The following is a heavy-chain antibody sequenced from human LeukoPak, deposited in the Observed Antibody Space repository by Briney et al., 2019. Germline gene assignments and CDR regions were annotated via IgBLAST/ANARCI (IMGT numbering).Heavy chain of an antibody. V-gene: IGHV3-23*01. Sequence: GGSLRLSCAASGFTFRNYGMGWVRQVPGKGLEWVSSIDASGGTTHYADSVKGRFTTSRDNSKNTLYLLMTSLRAEDTALYYCAKEGGLQSLPYTWFDPWGQGTLVTVST. J-gene: IGHJ5*02. D-gene: IGHD5-24*01. CDR2: IDASGGTT. CDR3: AKEGGLQSLPYTWFDP. CDR1: GFTFRNYG.